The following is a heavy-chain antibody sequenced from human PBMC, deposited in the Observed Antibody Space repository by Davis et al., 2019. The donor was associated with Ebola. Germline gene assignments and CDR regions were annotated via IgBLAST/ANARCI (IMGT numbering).Heavy chain of an antibody. CDR2: IWYDGSNK. J-gene: IGHJ6*02. CDR3: ARDPHGYYYYGMDV. V-gene: IGHV3-33*08. Sequence: LSLTCAASGFTFSSYGMHWVRQAPGKGLEWVAVIWYDGSNKYYADSVKGRFTISRDNSKNTLYLQMNSLRAEDTAVYYCARDPHGYYYYGMDVWGQGTTVTVSS. CDR1: GFTFSSYG.